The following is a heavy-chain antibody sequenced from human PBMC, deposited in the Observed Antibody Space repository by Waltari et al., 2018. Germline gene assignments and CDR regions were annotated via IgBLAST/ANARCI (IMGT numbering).Heavy chain of an antibody. V-gene: IGHV4-30-4*08. CDR1: GGSISSGDYY. CDR3: ARGGGDYGDYGWFDP. J-gene: IGHJ5*02. D-gene: IGHD4-17*01. Sequence: QVQLQESGPGLVKPSQTLSLTCTCSGGSISSGDYYCSWYRQPPGKGLEWIGYIYYSGSTYYNPSLKSRVTISVDTSKNQFSLKLSSVTAADTAVYYCARGGGDYGDYGWFDPWGQGTLVTVSS. CDR2: IYYSGST.